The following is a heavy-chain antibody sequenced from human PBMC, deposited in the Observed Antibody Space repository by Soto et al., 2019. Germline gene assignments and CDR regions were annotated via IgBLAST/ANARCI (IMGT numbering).Heavy chain of an antibody. V-gene: IGHV3-21*02. CDR1: GFTFSSYS. Sequence: EVQLVESGGGLVKPGGSLRLSCAASGFTFSSYSMNWVRQVPGRGLEWVSSLTSTSSYTYYADSGKGRFTNSRDNAKNSMFLQMNSLRAEDSAVYYCGSVDSSSSWHAAYLGQGTLVTVSS. CDR2: LTSTSSYT. J-gene: IGHJ4*02. D-gene: IGHD6-13*01. CDR3: GSVDSSSSWHAAY.